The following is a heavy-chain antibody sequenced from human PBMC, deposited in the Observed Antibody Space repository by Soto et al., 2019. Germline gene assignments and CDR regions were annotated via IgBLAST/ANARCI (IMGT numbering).Heavy chain of an antibody. CDR3: ARDERYSNYFDY. CDR1: GASISAGAYY. CDR2: IYYNGNS. V-gene: IGHV4-31*03. J-gene: IGHJ4*02. Sequence: SETLSLTCTVSGASISAGAYYWGWIRQHPGKGLEWIGYIYYNGNSYYSPSLKGRVSISPDTSKNQFSLKLSSVTAADTAVYYCARDERYSNYFDYWGRGTLVTVSS. D-gene: IGHD1-1*01.